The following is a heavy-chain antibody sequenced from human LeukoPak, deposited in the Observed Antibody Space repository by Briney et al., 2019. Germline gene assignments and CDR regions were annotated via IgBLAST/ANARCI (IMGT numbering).Heavy chain of an antibody. CDR1: GFTFSIYN. CDR2: TGSSSTI. V-gene: IGHV3-48*02. Sequence: GGSLRLSCAASGFTFSIYNMNWVRLAPGKGLEWVSYTGSSSTIYYADSVRGRFTISRDNAKNSLYLQMNSLRDDDTAVYFCARDDYCSGGDCYSGAFDYWGQGTPVTVSS. D-gene: IGHD2-15*01. CDR3: ARDDYCSGGDCYSGAFDY. J-gene: IGHJ4*02.